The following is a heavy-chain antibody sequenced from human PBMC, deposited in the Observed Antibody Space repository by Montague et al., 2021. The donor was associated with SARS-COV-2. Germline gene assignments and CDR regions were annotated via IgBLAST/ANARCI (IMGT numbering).Heavy chain of an antibody. V-gene: IGHV4-4*02. D-gene: IGHD6-19*01. CDR3: ARTGDSSGWHSFDY. CDR1: GGSISSINW. CDR2: IYHSGST. Sequence: SETLSLTCVVSGGSISSINWWSWVRQPPGKGLEWIGEIYHSGSTNYNPSLKGRVIISVDKSKNQFSLKLSSVTAADTAVYYCARTGDSSGWHSFDYGGQGTLVT. J-gene: IGHJ4*02.